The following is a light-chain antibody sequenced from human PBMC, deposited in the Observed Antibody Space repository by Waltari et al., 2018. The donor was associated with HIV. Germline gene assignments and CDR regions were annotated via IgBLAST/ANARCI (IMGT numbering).Light chain of an antibody. CDR3: AVWGDSLNGPV. CDR1: SSNIGSNT. Sequence: QSVLTQPPSASGTPGQRVTISCSGSSSNIGSNTVNWYQQLPGTAPKHLIYSNNQRPSGVPDRFSGSKSGTSASLAISGLQSEDEADYYCAVWGDSLNGPVFGGGTKLTVL. V-gene: IGLV1-44*01. CDR2: SNN. J-gene: IGLJ2*01.